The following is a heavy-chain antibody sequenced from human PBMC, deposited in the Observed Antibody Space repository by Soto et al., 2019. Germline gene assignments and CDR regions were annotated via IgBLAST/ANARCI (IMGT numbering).Heavy chain of an antibody. CDR1: GGTFSSYT. CDR3: ARSRVTYYYDRSAFYI. CDR2: IIPIFGTA. Sequence: QVQLVQSGAEVKKPGSSVKVSCKASGGTFSSYTISWVRQAPGQGLEWMGGIIPIFGTANYAQKFQGRVTITEDESTSTAYMELSSLRSEDTAVYYCARSRVTYYYDRSAFYIWGQGTMVTVSS. D-gene: IGHD3-22*01. V-gene: IGHV1-69*01. J-gene: IGHJ3*02.